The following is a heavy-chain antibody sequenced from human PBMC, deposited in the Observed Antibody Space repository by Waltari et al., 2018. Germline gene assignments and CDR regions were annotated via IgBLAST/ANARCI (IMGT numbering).Heavy chain of an antibody. D-gene: IGHD5-12*01. V-gene: IGHV3-7*01. J-gene: IGHJ3*02. CDR2: INQDGSEE. CDR1: RFTFSNYW. CDR3: ARTGARWLQFAAFDI. Sequence: EVLLVESGGGLVQTGGSLRLSCAASRFTFSNYWMNWFRQAPGKGLELVANINQDGSEEYYVDSVKGRFTISRDNAKNSLYLEMKTLRAEDTAIYYCARTGARWLQFAAFDIWGQGTMVTVSS.